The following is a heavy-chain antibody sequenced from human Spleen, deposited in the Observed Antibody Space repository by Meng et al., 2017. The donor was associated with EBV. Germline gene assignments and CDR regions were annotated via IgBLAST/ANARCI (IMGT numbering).Heavy chain of an antibody. D-gene: IGHD3-10*01. V-gene: IGHV1-69*01. J-gene: IGHJ4*02. CDR3: ASESGRGFTPDY. CDR1: GGTFNSDA. Sequence: QVQVVAYGAEVKRPGSSVNVACWTSGGTFNSDAVSWVRQAPGQGLEWMGGLIPMSGAPNYAQKFQGRVTITADESTSTHYMDLSNLRSDDTAMYYCASESGRGFTPDYWGQGTLVTVSS. CDR2: LIPMSGAP.